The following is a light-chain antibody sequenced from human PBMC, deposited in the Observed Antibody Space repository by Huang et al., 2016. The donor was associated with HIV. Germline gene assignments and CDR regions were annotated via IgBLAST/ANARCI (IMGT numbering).Light chain of an antibody. J-gene: IGKJ2*01. Sequence: DIQMTQSPSTLSASVGDRVTITCRASQSLGSWLAWYQQKPGKAPKLLISKASSLQSGVPSRFSGSGSGTQFTLTIRTLHPDDFATYYCQQCYASSYIFGQGTKLEIK. V-gene: IGKV1-5*03. CDR3: QQCYASSYI. CDR1: QSLGSW. CDR2: KAS.